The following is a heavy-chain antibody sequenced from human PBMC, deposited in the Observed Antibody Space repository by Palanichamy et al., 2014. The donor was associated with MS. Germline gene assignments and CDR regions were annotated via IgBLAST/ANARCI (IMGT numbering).Heavy chain of an antibody. CDR3: AKVLAPGRVLTPYFDY. V-gene: IGHV3-30*18. J-gene: IGHJ4*02. Sequence: SLRLSCAASGFTLSSYSIHWVRQAPGKGLEWVAVISFDGNNKKYGDSVKGRFTISRDYSSNTVYLQMNSLTTEDTAVYYCAKVLAPGRVLTPYFDYWGQGTLVTVSS. CDR2: ISFDGNNK. CDR1: GFTLSSYS. D-gene: IGHD1-14*01.